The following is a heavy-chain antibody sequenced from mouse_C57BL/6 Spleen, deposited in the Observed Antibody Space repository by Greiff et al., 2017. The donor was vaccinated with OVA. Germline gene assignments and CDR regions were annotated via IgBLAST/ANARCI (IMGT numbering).Heavy chain of an antibody. D-gene: IGHD4-1*01. V-gene: IGHV5-6*01. Sequence: EVKLVESGGDLVKPGGSLKLSCAASGFTFSSYGMSWVRQTPDKRLEWVATISSGGSYTYYPDSVKGRFTISRDNAKNTLYLQMSSLKSEDTAMYYCAREEGLGLDYWGQGTTLTVSS. CDR1: GFTFSSYG. J-gene: IGHJ2*01. CDR3: AREEGLGLDY. CDR2: ISSGGSYT.